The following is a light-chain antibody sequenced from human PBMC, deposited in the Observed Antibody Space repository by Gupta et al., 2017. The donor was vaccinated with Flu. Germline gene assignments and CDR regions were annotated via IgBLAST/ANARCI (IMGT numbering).Light chain of an antibody. CDR3: QVWDSSYDRLYV. CDR1: DIGRRS. V-gene: IGLV3-21*02. J-gene: IGLJ1*01. Sequence: SYVLAQPPSVSVAPGQTATITCGGEDIGRRSVHWYQQKPGQAPVLLVSDDGGRPSGIPGRFSTSTSGNAATLTITRAEAGDEADYYCQVWDSSYDRLYVFGTGTKVAVV. CDR2: DDG.